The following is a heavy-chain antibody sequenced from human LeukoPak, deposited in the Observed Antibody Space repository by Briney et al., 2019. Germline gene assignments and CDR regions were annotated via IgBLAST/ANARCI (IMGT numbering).Heavy chain of an antibody. CDR2: INHSGST. Sequence: PSETLSLTCAVYGGSFSGYYWSWIRQPPGKGLEWIGEINHSGSTNYNPSLKSRVTISVDTSKNQFSLKLSSMTAADTAVYYCARAPSYSSGWLYYYYGMDVWGQGTTVTVSS. CDR1: GGSFSGYY. CDR3: ARAPSYSSGWLYYYYGMDV. J-gene: IGHJ6*02. D-gene: IGHD6-19*01. V-gene: IGHV4-34*01.